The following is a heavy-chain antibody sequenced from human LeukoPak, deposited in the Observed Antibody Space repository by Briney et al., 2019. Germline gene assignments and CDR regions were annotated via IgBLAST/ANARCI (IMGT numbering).Heavy chain of an antibody. Sequence: PGGSLRLSCAASGFTFSSYWMSWVRQAPGKGLEWVANIKQDGSEKYYVDSVKGRFTISRDNAKNSLYLQMNSLRAEDTAVYYCARDSPAVLRYCSGGSCYSIFDYWGQGTLVTVSS. CDR2: IKQDGSEK. V-gene: IGHV3-7*01. CDR1: GFTFSSYW. CDR3: ARDSPAVLRYCSGGSCYSIFDY. D-gene: IGHD2-15*01. J-gene: IGHJ4*02.